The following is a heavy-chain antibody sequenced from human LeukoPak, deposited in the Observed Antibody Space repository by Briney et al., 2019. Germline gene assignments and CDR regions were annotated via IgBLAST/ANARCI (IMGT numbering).Heavy chain of an antibody. V-gene: IGHV4-39*01. Sequence: SETLSLTCTVSGGSISSNSYYWGWIRQPPGKGLEWIGSIYYSGSTYYNPSLKSRVTISVDTSKNQFSLKLSSVTAADTAVYYCARRQTIFGGVYYFDYWGQGTLVTVSS. CDR3: ARRQTIFGGVYYFDY. CDR1: GGSISSNSYY. CDR2: IYYSGST. J-gene: IGHJ4*02. D-gene: IGHD3-3*01.